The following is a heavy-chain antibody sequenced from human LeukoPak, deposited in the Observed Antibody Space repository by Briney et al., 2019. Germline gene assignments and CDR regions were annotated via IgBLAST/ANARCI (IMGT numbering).Heavy chain of an antibody. CDR1: GFTFSSYA. D-gene: IGHD6-19*01. Sequence: GGSLRLSCAASGFTFSSYAMSWVRQAPGKGLEWVSAISGSGGSTYYADSVKGRFTISRDNSKNTLYLQMNSLRAEDTAVYYCAKVRQWLVGYFDYWGQRTLVTVSA. V-gene: IGHV3-23*01. CDR3: AKVRQWLVGYFDY. J-gene: IGHJ4*02. CDR2: ISGSGGST.